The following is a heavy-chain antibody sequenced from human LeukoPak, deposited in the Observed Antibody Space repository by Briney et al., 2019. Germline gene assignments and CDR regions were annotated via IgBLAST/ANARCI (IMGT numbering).Heavy chain of an antibody. D-gene: IGHD6-13*01. CDR3: ARVSSSWYQDWYLDL. CDR1: GYTFTSYY. CDR2: INPGGSST. Sequence: ASVKVSCKASGYTFTSYYMHWVRQAPGQGLEWMGIINPGGSSTSYAQKFQGRITMTRDTSTSTVYMELSSLRSEDTAVYYCARVSSSWYQDWYLDLWGRGTLVTVPS. V-gene: IGHV1-46*01. J-gene: IGHJ2*01.